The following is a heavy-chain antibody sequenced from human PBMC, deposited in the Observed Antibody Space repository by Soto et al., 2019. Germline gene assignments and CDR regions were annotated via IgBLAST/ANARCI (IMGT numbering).Heavy chain of an antibody. CDR2: ISYDGSNK. V-gene: IGHV3-30*03. D-gene: IGHD3-10*01. J-gene: IGHJ5*02. CDR3: ESRITMVRGFIPPFDP. CDR1: GFTFSSYG. Sequence: QVQLVESGGGVVQPGRSLRLSCAASGFTFSSYGMHWVRQAPGKGLEWVAVISYDGSNKYYADSVKGRFTISRDNSKNTLYLQMNRLRAEDTAVYYCESRITMVRGFIPPFDPWGQGTLVTVSS.